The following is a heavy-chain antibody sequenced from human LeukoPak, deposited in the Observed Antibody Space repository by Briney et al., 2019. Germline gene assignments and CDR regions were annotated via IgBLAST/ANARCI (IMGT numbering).Heavy chain of an antibody. V-gene: IGHV5-51*01. J-gene: IGHJ3*02. D-gene: IGHD2-15*01. CDR3: ARPGGYCSGNTCEGAFDI. Sequence: GESLKISCKGSGYTFTTYWIGWVRQMPGKGLEWMGIIFPADSDTKYSPSFQGQATMSADKSISTAYLQWSSLKASDTATYYCARPGGYCSGNTCEGAFDIRGQGTVVTVSS. CDR1: GYTFTTYW. CDR2: IFPADSDT.